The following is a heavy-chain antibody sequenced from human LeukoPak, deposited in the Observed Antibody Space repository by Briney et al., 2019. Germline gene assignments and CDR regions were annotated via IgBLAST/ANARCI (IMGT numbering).Heavy chain of an antibody. J-gene: IGHJ1*01. CDR2: ISAYNGNT. V-gene: IGHV1-18*01. CDR3: ARAHSGSYWYFQH. D-gene: IGHD1-26*01. Sequence: ASAKVSCKVSGYTLTELSMHWVRQAPGKGLEWMGWISAYNGNTNYAQKLQGRVTMTTDTSTSTAYMELRSLRSDDTAVYYCARAHSGSYWYFQHWGQGTLVTVSS. CDR1: GYTLTELS.